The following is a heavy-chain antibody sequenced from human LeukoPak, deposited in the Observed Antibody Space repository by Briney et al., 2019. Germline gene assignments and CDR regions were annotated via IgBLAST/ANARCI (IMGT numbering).Heavy chain of an antibody. Sequence: SQTLSLTCTVSGASISSGSYYWGWIRQPAGKGLEWIGRIYTSGSTNYNPSLKSRVTISVDTSKNQFSLKLSSVTAADTAVYYCARARYSGHTDYWGQGTLVTVSS. CDR3: ARARYSGHTDY. D-gene: IGHD1-26*01. CDR2: IYTSGST. V-gene: IGHV4-61*02. CDR1: GASISSGSYY. J-gene: IGHJ4*02.